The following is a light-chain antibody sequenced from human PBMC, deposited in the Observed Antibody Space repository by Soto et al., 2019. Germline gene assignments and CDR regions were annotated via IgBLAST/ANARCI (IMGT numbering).Light chain of an antibody. V-gene: IGKV3D-15*01. Sequence: EIVMTQSPATLSVSPGESATLSCRASQNINSDLAWYVQKPGQAPRRVIYGASTWGTDVPPRFTGSGSGTEFTLTISGLQSEDFATYYCQKYNSAPLGAFGQGTKVEIK. CDR2: GAS. J-gene: IGKJ1*01. CDR3: QKYNSAPLGA. CDR1: QNINSD.